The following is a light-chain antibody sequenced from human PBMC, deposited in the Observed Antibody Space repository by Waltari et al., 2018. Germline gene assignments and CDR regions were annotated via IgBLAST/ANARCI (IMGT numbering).Light chain of an antibody. V-gene: IGKV3-15*01. J-gene: IGKJ4*01. CDR1: QSVSST. CDR2: GAS. Sequence: EIVMTQSPATLSVSPGDRATLSCRASQSVSSTLAWYQQKPGQAPRLLIYGASTRATGIPARFRGSGSGTEFTLTISSLQSEDFAVYYCQHYNNWPLTFGGGTKVQIK. CDR3: QHYNNWPLT.